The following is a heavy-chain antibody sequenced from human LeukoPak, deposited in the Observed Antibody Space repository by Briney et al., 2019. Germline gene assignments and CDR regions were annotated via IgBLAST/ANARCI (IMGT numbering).Heavy chain of an antibody. V-gene: IGHV1-18*01. J-gene: IGHJ4*02. CDR2: RSTDIGDT. Sequence: ASVKVSCKASAYTFTRYGIRWVRQAAGQGVGSVGWRSTDIGDTHYAQKFQGRATMTTDTSTTTAHLELKSLTSDDTAIYYCARHGGIGPKRDYFDYWGPGTLVTVSS. CDR3: ARHGGIGPKRDYFDY. D-gene: IGHD3-16*01. CDR1: AYTFTRYG.